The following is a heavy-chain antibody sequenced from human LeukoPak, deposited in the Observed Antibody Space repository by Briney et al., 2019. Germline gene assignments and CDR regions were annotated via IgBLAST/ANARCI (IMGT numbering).Heavy chain of an antibody. Sequence: ASVKVSCKASGYTFTSYGISWVRQAPGQGLEWMGWISAYNGNTNYAQKFQGRVTMTRNTSISTAYMELSSLRSEDTAVYYCARRHSGRRLNWFDPWGQGTLVTVSS. V-gene: IGHV1-18*01. CDR2: ISAYNGNT. CDR1: GYTFTSYG. D-gene: IGHD1-26*01. J-gene: IGHJ5*02. CDR3: ARRHSGRRLNWFDP.